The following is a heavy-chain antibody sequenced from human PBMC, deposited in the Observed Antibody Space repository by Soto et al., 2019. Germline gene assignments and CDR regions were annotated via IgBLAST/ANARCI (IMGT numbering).Heavy chain of an antibody. CDR2: TYYRSKWYN. V-gene: IGHV6-1*01. Sequence: SETLSLTCAISGASVSSNSAAWNWIRQSPSRGLEWLGRTYYRSKWYNDYAVSVKSRITINPDTSKNQSSLQLNSVTPEDTAVYYCARETRASYYFYGMDVWGQGTTVTVSS. CDR1: GASVSSNSAA. CDR3: ARETRASYYFYGMDV. J-gene: IGHJ6*02.